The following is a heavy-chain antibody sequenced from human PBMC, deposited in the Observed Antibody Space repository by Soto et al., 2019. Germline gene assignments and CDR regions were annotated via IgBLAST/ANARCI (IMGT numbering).Heavy chain of an antibody. CDR3: ARDYCSGGSCREYYFDY. CDR2: IYYSGST. J-gene: IGHJ4*02. V-gene: IGHV4-30-4*01. D-gene: IGHD2-15*01. Sequence: QVQLQESGPGLVKPSQTLSLTCTVSGGSISSGDYYWSWIRQPPGKGLEWIVYIYYSGSTYYNPSLKSRVTISVDTSKNQFSLKLSSVTAADTAVYYCARDYCSGGSCREYYFDYWGQGTLVTVSS. CDR1: GGSISSGDYY.